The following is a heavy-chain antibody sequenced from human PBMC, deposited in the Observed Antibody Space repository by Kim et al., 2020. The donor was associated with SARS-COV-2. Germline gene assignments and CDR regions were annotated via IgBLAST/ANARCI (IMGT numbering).Heavy chain of an antibody. Sequence: SVKVSCKASGGTFSSYAISWVRQAPGQGLEWMGGIIPIFGTANYAQKFQGRVTITADESTSTAYMELSSLRSEDTAVYYCARDTLTNIRFYYYGMDVWGQGTTVTVSS. D-gene: IGHD2-8*01. CDR1: GGTFSSYA. CDR2: IIPIFGTA. V-gene: IGHV1-69*13. CDR3: ARDTLTNIRFYYYGMDV. J-gene: IGHJ6*02.